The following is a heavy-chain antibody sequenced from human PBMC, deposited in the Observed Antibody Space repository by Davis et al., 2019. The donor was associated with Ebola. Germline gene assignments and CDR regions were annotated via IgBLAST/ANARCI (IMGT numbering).Heavy chain of an antibody. CDR3: ARVIGYSSSSFGY. Sequence: ASVKVSCKASGYTFTGYYMHWVRQAPGQGLEWMGWINPNSGGTNYAQKFQGRVTMTRDTSISTAYMELSRLRSDDTAVYYCARVIGYSSSSFGYWGQGTLVTVSS. CDR1: GYTFTGYY. V-gene: IGHV1-2*02. CDR2: INPNSGGT. D-gene: IGHD6-13*01. J-gene: IGHJ4*02.